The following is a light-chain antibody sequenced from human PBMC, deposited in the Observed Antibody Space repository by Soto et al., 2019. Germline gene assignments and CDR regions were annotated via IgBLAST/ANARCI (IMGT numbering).Light chain of an antibody. CDR2: GAS. J-gene: IGKJ2*01. CDR3: QQYHTSPYT. V-gene: IGKV1-9*01. Sequence: DIQLTQSPFFLSASVGDRVTISCRASQAIYSYLAWYQQKPGKAPKLLIFGASKLQSGVPSRFSGSGSGTEFTLTISSLQPEDFATYYCQQYHTSPYTFGPGTKLEIK. CDR1: QAIYSY.